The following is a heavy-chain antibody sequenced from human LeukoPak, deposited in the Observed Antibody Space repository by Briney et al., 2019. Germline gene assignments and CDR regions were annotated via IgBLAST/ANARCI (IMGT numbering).Heavy chain of an antibody. CDR2: ISHSGST. CDR3: VTYYYGSSAPKRNY. Sequence: SETLSLTCAVYGGSFSDYFWSWIRQPPGKGLEWIGEISHSGSTTYNPSLRSRVTISGDTSKKQFSLKLSSVTAADTAVYYCVTYYYGSSAPKRNYWGQGILVTASS. D-gene: IGHD3-22*01. J-gene: IGHJ4*02. V-gene: IGHV4-34*01. CDR1: GGSFSDYF.